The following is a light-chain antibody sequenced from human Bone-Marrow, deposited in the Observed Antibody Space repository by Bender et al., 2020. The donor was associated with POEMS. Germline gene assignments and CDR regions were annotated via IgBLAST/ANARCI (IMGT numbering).Light chain of an antibody. Sequence: QSALTQPASVSGSPGQSITISCTGTSSDIGAYNYVSWYQQYPGKAPKLMIYDVSSRPSGVSNRFSASKSGNTASLTISGLQPEDEADYYCSSYTTRSTPVFGTGTKVTVL. V-gene: IGLV2-14*03. J-gene: IGLJ1*01. CDR2: DVS. CDR1: SSDIGAYNY. CDR3: SSYTTRSTPV.